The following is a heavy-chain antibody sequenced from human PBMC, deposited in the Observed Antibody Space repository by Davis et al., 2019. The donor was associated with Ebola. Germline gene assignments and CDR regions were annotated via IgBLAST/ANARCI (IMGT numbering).Heavy chain of an antibody. CDR1: GFTFSSYG. CDR2: IYSVSIYI. D-gene: IGHD3-22*01. Sequence: GESLKISCAASGFTFSSYGMHWVRQAPGKGLEWVSSIYSVSIYIYYADSVKGRFTISRDNAKNSLYLQMDSLRAEDTAVYYCARDSRRVYYDSSGYYSDAFDIWGQGTMVTVSS. J-gene: IGHJ3*02. V-gene: IGHV3-21*01. CDR3: ARDSRRVYYDSSGYYSDAFDI.